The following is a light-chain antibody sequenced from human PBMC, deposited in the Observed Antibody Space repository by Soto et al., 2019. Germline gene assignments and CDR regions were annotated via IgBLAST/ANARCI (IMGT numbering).Light chain of an antibody. CDR2: RNN. V-gene: IGLV1-47*01. Sequence: QSLLTQPPSASGTPGQRVTVSCSGSRSNIGSNYVYWFQQLPGTAPRLLIYRNNQRPSGVPDRFSGSKSGTSASLAISGLRSGDEADYYCAAWDDSLSVYYVFGTGTKVTVL. CDR1: RSNIGSNY. CDR3: AAWDDSLSVYYV. J-gene: IGLJ1*01.